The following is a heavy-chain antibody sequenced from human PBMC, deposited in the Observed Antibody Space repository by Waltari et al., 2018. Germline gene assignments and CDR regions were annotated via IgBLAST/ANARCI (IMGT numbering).Heavy chain of an antibody. J-gene: IGHJ3*02. D-gene: IGHD3-3*01. V-gene: IGHV4-4*02. CDR3: ASRFGVTDAFDI. CDR2: IYHSGST. Sequence: VQLQESGPGLVKPSGNLSLTCAVSAGPISSSNWWSWVRKPPGKGLEWIGEIYHSGSTNYNPSLKSRVTISVDKSKNQFSLKLSSVTAADTAVYYCASRFGVTDAFDIWGQGTMVTVSS. CDR1: AGPISSSNW.